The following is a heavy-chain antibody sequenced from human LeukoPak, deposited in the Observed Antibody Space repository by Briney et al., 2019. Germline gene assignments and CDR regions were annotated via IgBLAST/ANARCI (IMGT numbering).Heavy chain of an antibody. J-gene: IGHJ4*02. Sequence: GASVKVSCKASGYTFTSYGIGWVRQAPGQGLEWMGWISAYNGNTNYAQKLQGRVTMTTDTSTSTAYMELRSLRSDDTAVYYCARGDDYYDSSVAFDYWGQGTLVTVSS. V-gene: IGHV1-18*01. CDR2: ISAYNGNT. CDR1: GYTFTSYG. CDR3: ARGDDYYDSSVAFDY. D-gene: IGHD3-22*01.